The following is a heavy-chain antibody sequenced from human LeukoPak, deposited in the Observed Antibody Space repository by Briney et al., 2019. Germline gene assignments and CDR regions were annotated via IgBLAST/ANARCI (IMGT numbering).Heavy chain of an antibody. V-gene: IGHV3-21*01. CDR3: ARDPNGSGSLYYYYGMDV. D-gene: IGHD3-10*01. CDR1: GLTVSNHW. CDR2: ISSSSSYI. J-gene: IGHJ6*02. Sequence: TGGSLRLSCVASGLTVSNHWMSWVRQAPGKGLEWVSSISSSSSYIYYADSVKGRFTISRDNAKNSLYLQMNSLRAEDTAVYYCARDPNGSGSLYYYYGMDVWGQGTTVTVSS.